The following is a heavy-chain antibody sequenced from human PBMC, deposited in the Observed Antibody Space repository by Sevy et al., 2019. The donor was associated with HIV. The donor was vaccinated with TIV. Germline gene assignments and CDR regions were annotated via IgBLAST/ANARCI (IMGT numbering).Heavy chain of an antibody. CDR2: ISAYNGNT. D-gene: IGHD4-17*01. V-gene: IGHV1-18*01. Sequence: ASVNVSCKASGYTFTSYGISWVRQAPGQGLEWMGWISAYNGNTNYAQKLQGRVTMTTDTSTSTAYMELRSLRSDDTAVYYCARADGYGDYEYFQHWGQGTLVTVSS. J-gene: IGHJ1*01. CDR3: ARADGYGDYEYFQH. CDR1: GYTFTSYG.